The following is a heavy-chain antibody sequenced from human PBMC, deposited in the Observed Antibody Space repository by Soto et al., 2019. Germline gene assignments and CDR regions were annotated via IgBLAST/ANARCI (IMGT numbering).Heavy chain of an antibody. Sequence: PGGSLRLSCSASGFIFSSSAMNWVRQAPGKGLEWVSAISGSGGSIYYADSVKGRFTISRDNSKTTLYLQMDSLRAEDTAVYYCARGRYSNSDYYYGMDVWGQGTTVTVSS. D-gene: IGHD4-4*01. CDR3: ARGRYSNSDYYYGMDV. CDR2: ISGSGGSI. J-gene: IGHJ6*02. CDR1: GFIFSSSA. V-gene: IGHV3-23*01.